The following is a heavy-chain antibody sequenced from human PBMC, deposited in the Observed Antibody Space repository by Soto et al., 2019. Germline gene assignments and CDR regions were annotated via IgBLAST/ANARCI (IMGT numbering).Heavy chain of an antibody. V-gene: IGHV3-23*01. D-gene: IGHD3-10*01. CDR2: ISGSGGST. CDR3: AKRGVYGSGSYYKFYYYMDV. J-gene: IGHJ6*03. Sequence: EVQLLESGGGLVQPGGSLRLSCAASGFTFSSYAMSWVRQAPGKGLEWVSAISGSGGSTYYADSVKGRFTISRDNSKNALYMQMNILRAEDTAVYYCAKRGVYGSGSYYKFYYYMDVWGKGTTVTVSS. CDR1: GFTFSSYA.